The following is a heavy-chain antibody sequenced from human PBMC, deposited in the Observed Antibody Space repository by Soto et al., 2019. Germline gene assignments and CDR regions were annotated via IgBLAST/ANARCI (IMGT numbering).Heavy chain of an antibody. CDR3: ASHVHNQGYEYYFDS. D-gene: IGHD3-3*01. V-gene: IGHV4-39*01. CDR1: GGSISSNSYY. Sequence: QLQLQESGPGLVKPSETLSLTCTASGGSISSNSYYWGWIRQFPGKGLEWIGSIGYTGTIYYNPSLQSRVTMSVDTSENQISLRLSSMTAADTAVYYCASHVHNQGYEYYFDSWSQGTLVTVSS. J-gene: IGHJ4*02. CDR2: IGYTGTI.